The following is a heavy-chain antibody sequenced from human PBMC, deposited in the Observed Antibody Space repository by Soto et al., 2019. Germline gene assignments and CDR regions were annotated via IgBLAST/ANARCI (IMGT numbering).Heavy chain of an antibody. D-gene: IGHD1-1*01. Sequence: QMQLVESGGGVVQPGRSLRLSCAASGFTISNYGMHWVRQAPGKGLEWVSLILNDGSEDFYRDSVKGRFTISRDNSRNSLYLQMNSLRDDDTALYYCVRDDDFGPNALDLWGQGTMVSVSS. CDR1: GFTISNYG. CDR3: VRDDDFGPNALDL. J-gene: IGHJ3*01. V-gene: IGHV3-33*01. CDR2: ILNDGSED.